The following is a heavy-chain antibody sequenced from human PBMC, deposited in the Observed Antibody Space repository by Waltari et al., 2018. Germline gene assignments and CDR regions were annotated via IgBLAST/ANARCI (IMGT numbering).Heavy chain of an antibody. Sequence: QVQLQQWGAGLLKPSETLSLTCAVYGGSFSGYYWSWIRQPPGKGLEWIGEINHSGSTNYNPSLKSRVTISVDTSKNQFSLKLSSVTAADTAVYYCARKTMVQGRGYYYGMDVWGQGTTVTVSS. J-gene: IGHJ6*02. V-gene: IGHV4-34*01. CDR3: ARKTMVQGRGYYYGMDV. CDR1: GGSFSGYY. CDR2: INHSGST. D-gene: IGHD3-10*01.